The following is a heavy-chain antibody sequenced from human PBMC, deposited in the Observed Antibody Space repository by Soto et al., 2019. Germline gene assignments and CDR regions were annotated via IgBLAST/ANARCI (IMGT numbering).Heavy chain of an antibody. CDR3: AKGMSHHSPRGVDY. CDR1: GFTFSNYA. D-gene: IGHD2-21*01. Sequence: EVQLLESGGGLVQRGGSLRLSCAASGFTFSNYAMGWVRQAPGQGLEWVSAITSSGGSTYYADSVKGRFTISRDNSKNTLYLQMNSLRAEDTAVYYCAKGMSHHSPRGVDYWGQGTLVTVSS. CDR2: ITSSGGST. J-gene: IGHJ4*02. V-gene: IGHV3-23*01.